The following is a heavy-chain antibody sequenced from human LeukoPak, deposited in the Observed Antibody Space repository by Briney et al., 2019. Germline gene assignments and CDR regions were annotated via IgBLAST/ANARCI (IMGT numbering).Heavy chain of an antibody. Sequence: SETLSLTCTVSGGSISSSSYYWGWIRQPPGKGRAWIGSIYYSGSTYYNPSLKSRVTISVDTSKNQFSLKLSSVTAADTAVYYCARGARYCSSTSCYFFDYWGQGTLVTVSS. CDR1: GGSISSSSYY. CDR2: IYYSGST. V-gene: IGHV4-39*01. CDR3: ARGARYCSSTSCYFFDY. J-gene: IGHJ4*02. D-gene: IGHD2-2*01.